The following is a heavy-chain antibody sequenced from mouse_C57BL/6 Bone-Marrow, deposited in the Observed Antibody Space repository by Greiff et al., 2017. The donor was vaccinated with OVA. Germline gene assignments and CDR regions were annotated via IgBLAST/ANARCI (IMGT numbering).Heavy chain of an antibody. CDR1: GFNIKDDY. CDR2: IDPENGDT. CDR3: TTPIYYDYDGYYAMDY. J-gene: IGHJ4*01. V-gene: IGHV14-4*01. D-gene: IGHD2-4*01. Sequence: EVHLVESGAELVRPGASVKLSCTASGFNIKDDYMHWVKQRPEQGLEWIGWIDPENGDTEYASKFQGKATITADTSSNTAYLQLSSLTSEDTAVYYGTTPIYYDYDGYYAMDYWGQGTSVTVSS.